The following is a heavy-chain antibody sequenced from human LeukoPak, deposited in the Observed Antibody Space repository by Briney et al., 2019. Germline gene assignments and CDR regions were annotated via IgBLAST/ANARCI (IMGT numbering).Heavy chain of an antibody. CDR3: VKTMVTFGGLIRTDAFDF. CDR2: ISGSGNST. J-gene: IGHJ3*01. CDR1: GFTFRTYS. V-gene: IGHV3-23*01. Sequence: TGGSLRLSCAASGFTFRTYSMNWVRQAPGKGLYWVSTISGSGNSTYYADSVKGRFTISRDNSKNTLYLQMSSLRPDDTATYSCVKTMVTFGGLIRTDAFDFWGQRTLVIVSS. D-gene: IGHD3-16*01.